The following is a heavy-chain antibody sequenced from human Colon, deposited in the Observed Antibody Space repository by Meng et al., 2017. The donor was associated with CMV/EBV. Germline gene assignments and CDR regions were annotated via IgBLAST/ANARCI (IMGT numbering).Heavy chain of an antibody. CDR1: GRTFGSYT. D-gene: IGHD3-10*01. CDR3: VREVRRSWFDP. J-gene: IGHJ5*02. Sequence: SCEVSGRTFGSYTMSWVRQAPGRGLEWVASINSYAYNIGYADSVKGRFTISRDNAKNSLFLQMNSLGAEDTAVYFCVREVRRSWFDPWGQGTLVTVSS. V-gene: IGHV3-21*01. CDR2: INSYAYNI.